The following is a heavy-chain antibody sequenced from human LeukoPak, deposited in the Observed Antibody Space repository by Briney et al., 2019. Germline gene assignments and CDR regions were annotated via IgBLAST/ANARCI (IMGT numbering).Heavy chain of an antibody. D-gene: IGHD3-10*01. CDR1: GFTFSSYA. Sequence: GGSLRLSCAASGFTFSSYAMSWVRQAPGKRLEWVSAICGSGGSTYYADSVKGRFTICRDNSKNTLYLQMNSLRAEDTAVYYCAKDLSGSGPIMKNDAFDIWGQGTMVTVSS. CDR3: AKDLSGSGPIMKNDAFDI. V-gene: IGHV3-23*01. CDR2: ICGSGGST. J-gene: IGHJ3*02.